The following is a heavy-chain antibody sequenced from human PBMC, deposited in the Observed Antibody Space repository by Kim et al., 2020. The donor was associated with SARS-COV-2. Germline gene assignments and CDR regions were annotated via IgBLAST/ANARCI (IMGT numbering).Heavy chain of an antibody. CDR2: T. CDR3: ARALDGDAPDY. D-gene: IGHD4-17*01. V-gene: IGHV4-34*01. J-gene: IGHJ4*02. Sequence: TNCSPTLESRVTISVDTSKNQFSLKLSSVTAADTAVCYCARALDGDAPDYWGQGTMVTVSS.